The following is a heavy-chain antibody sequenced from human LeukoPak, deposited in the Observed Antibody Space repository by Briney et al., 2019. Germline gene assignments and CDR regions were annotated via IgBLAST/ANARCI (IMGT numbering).Heavy chain of an antibody. V-gene: IGHV4-59*01. Sequence: SETLSLTCTVSGGSMSGFYWSWMRQPPGRGLEWIAYIYYTGGINYNPSLKSRVTMSVDTSKNQFSLQLSSVTTADTAVYYCARVFTMTHIGVWFDPWGQETLVTVSS. CDR2: IYYTGGI. J-gene: IGHJ5*02. D-gene: IGHD4-17*01. CDR3: ARVFTMTHIGVWFDP. CDR1: GGSMSGFY.